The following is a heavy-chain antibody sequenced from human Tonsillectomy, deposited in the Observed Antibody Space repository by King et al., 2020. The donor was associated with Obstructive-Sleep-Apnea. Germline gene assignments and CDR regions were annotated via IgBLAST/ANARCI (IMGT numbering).Heavy chain of an antibody. D-gene: IGHD4-17*01. CDR1: GITFSSYW. Sequence: VQLVESGGDLVQPGGSLRLSCAASGITFSSYWMHWVRHAPGKGLVWVSRINSDGRTTTYADSVKGRFTISRDNANNMLYLQMNSLRAEDTAVYYCARGGDYGDFDYWGQGTLVTVSS. J-gene: IGHJ4*02. CDR2: INSDGRTT. V-gene: IGHV3-74*03. CDR3: ARGGDYGDFDY.